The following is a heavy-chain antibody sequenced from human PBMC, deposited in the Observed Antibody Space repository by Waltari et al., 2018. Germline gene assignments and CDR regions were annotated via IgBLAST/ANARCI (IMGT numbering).Heavy chain of an antibody. CDR2: SSSSGSTI. J-gene: IGHJ6*02. CDR3: ARDSLEMATILYYYGMDV. Sequence: EVQLVESGGGLVQPGGSLRLSCAASGFTFSSYEMHWVRQAHGQGLEWVSYSSSSGSTIYYADSVKGRFTISRDNAKNSLYLQMNSLRAEDTAVYYCARDSLEMATILYYYGMDVWGQGTTVTVSS. CDR1: GFTFSSYE. V-gene: IGHV3-48*03. D-gene: IGHD5-12*01.